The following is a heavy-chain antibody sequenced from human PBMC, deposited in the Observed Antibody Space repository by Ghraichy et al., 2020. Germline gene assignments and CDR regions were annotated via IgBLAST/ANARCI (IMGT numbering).Heavy chain of an antibody. V-gene: IGHV1-24*01. CDR2: FDPEDGET. D-gene: IGHD6-19*01. J-gene: IGHJ4*02. Sequence: ASVKVSCKVSGYTLTELSMHWVRQAPGKGLEWMGGFDPEDGETIYAQKFQGRVTMTEDTSTDTAYMELSSLRSEDTAVYYCATVTVRGSQWLDSLDYWGQGTLVTVSS. CDR3: ATVTVRGSQWLDSLDY. CDR1: GYTLTELS.